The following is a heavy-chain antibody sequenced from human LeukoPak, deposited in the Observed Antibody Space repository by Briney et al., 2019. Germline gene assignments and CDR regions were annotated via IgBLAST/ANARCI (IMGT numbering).Heavy chain of an antibody. CDR1: GFTFSDYY. Sequence: GGSLRLSCAASGFTFSDYYMSWIRQAPGKGLEWLSIIYSGGSAFYSDSVKGRFSISRETSNNTLHLQMNSLGAEDTAIYYCAVCSTTSCFGAFDIWGQGTMVAVSS. J-gene: IGHJ3*02. CDR3: AVCSTTSCFGAFDI. V-gene: IGHV3-66*01. CDR2: IYSGGSA. D-gene: IGHD2-2*01.